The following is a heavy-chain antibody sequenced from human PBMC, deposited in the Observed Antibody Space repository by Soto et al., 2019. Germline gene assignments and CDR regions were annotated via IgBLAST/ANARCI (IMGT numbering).Heavy chain of an antibody. CDR3: ASPARGYDRSSYDY. D-gene: IGHD3-22*01. Sequence: ASVKVSCKVSGYTLTELSMHWVRQAPGKGLEWMGGFDPEDGETIYAQKFQGRVTMTEDTSTDTAYMELSSLRSEDTAVYYCASPARGYDRSSYDYWGQGTLVTVSS. J-gene: IGHJ4*02. CDR1: GYTLTELS. CDR2: FDPEDGET. V-gene: IGHV1-24*01.